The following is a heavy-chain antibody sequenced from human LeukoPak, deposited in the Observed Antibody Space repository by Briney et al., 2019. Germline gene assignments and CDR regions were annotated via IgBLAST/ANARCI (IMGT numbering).Heavy chain of an antibody. Sequence: GGSLRLSCAASGFTFSSYGMSWVRQAPGKGLEWVSAISGSGGSTYYADSVKGRFTISRDNSKNTLYLQMNSLRAEDMAVYYCAKETSGSYLAYYYYYMDVWGKGTTVTISS. D-gene: IGHD1-26*01. CDR2: ISGSGGST. CDR3: AKETSGSYLAYYYYYMDV. J-gene: IGHJ6*03. V-gene: IGHV3-23*01. CDR1: GFTFSSYG.